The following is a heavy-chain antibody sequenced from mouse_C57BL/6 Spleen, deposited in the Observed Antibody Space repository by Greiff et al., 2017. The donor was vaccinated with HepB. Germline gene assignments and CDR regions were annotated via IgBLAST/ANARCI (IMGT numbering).Heavy chain of an antibody. CDR1: GFTFSDYY. V-gene: IGHV5-16*01. D-gene: IGHD1-1*01. CDR3: ARRYYGSMDY. J-gene: IGHJ4*01. CDR2: INHDGSST. Sequence: EVKVVESEGGLVQPGSSMKLSCTASGFTFSDYYMAWVRQVPEKGLEWVANINHDGSSTYYLDSLKSRFIISRYNAKNILYLQMSSLKSEDTATYYCARRYYGSMDYWGQGTSVTVSS.